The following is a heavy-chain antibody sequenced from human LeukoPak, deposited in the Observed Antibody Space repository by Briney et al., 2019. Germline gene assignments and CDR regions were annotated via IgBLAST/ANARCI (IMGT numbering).Heavy chain of an antibody. Sequence: GGSLRLSCAASGFTFSNYHMNWVRQGPGKGLEWVSYISSSSSFIYYTDSVKGRFTISRDNAKNSLFLQMNSLRDEDTAVYYCARDGEQWLVDFDSWGQGTLVTVSS. V-gene: IGHV3-48*02. CDR1: GFTFSNYH. D-gene: IGHD6-19*01. J-gene: IGHJ4*02. CDR3: ARDGEQWLVDFDS. CDR2: ISSSSSFI.